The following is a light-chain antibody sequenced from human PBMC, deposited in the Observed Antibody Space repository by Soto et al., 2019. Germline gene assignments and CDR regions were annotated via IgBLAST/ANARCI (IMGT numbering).Light chain of an antibody. V-gene: IGKV3-20*01. Sequence: EIVLTQSPGTLSLSPGERVTLSCRASQSVSNNYLAWYQQKPGQAPRLLIYGASYRATGIPARFSGSGSGTDFTLTISSLEPEDLAVYYCQQRGTFGPGTKVDI. J-gene: IGKJ3*01. CDR2: GAS. CDR3: QQRGT. CDR1: QSVSNNY.